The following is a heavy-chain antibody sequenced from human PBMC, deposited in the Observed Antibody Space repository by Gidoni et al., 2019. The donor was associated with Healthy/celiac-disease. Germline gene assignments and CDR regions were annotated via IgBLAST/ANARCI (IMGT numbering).Heavy chain of an antibody. Sequence: QVQLPESGPGLVKPSETLSPTCTVSGGSITSYYWSWIRQPPGKGLEWIGYIYYSGGTNYNPSLKSRVTISVDTSKNQFSLKLSSVTAADTAVYYCARGSLDYYDFWSGYLGDGMDVWGQGTTVTVSS. J-gene: IGHJ6*02. CDR2: IYYSGGT. CDR1: GGSITSYY. V-gene: IGHV4-59*01. CDR3: ARGSLDYYDFWSGYLGDGMDV. D-gene: IGHD3-3*01.